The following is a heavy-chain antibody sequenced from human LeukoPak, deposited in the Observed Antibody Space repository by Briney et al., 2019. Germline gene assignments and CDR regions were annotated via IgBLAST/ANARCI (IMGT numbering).Heavy chain of an antibody. CDR2: INHSGST. CDR3: ARGKWLRSSLDY. CDR1: GGSFGGYY. J-gene: IGHJ4*02. Sequence: TASETLSLTCAVYGGSFGGYYWSWIRQPPGKGLEWIGEINHSGSTNYNPSLKSRVTISVDTSKNQFSLKLSSVTAADTAVYYCARGKWLRSSLDYWGQGTLVTVSS. V-gene: IGHV4-34*01. D-gene: IGHD5-12*01.